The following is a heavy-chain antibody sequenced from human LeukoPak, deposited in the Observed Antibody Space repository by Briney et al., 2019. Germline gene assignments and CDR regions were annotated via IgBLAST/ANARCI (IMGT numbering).Heavy chain of an antibody. CDR1: GYTFTGYY. D-gene: IGHD3-22*01. CDR2: INPNSGGT. CDR3: ASHYYDSSGQHDD. Sequence: ASVKVSCKASGYTFTGYYMHWVRQAPGQGLEWMGRINPNSGGTNYAQKFQGRVTMTRDTSISTAYMELSRLRSDDMAVYYCASHYYDSSGQHDDWGQGTLVTASS. V-gene: IGHV1-2*06. J-gene: IGHJ4*02.